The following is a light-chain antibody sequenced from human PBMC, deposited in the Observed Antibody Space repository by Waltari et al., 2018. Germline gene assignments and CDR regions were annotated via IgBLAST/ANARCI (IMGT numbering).Light chain of an antibody. CDR2: DSS. J-gene: IGKJ1*01. CDR1: QSVGRY. CDR3: QQRRNWPGT. Sequence: DIVLTQSPATPSLSPGERATLSCRASQSVGRYLAWYQQKPGQAPRLLIYDSSSRATGIPARFSGSGSGTDFTLTISSLEPEDFALYFCQQRRNWPGTFGQGTKVEIK. V-gene: IGKV3-11*01.